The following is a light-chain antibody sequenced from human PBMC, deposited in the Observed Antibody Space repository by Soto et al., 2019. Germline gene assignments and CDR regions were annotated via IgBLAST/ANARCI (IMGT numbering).Light chain of an antibody. J-gene: IGKJ1*01. Sequence: DIQMTQSPSTLSASVVYRVTVTCRASQSISSWLAWYQQKPVKAPKLLIYDASSLESGVPSRFSGSGSGTEFTLTITSLQPDDFATYYCQQYNSYPWTFGQGTKVAIK. CDR3: QQYNSYPWT. CDR2: DAS. CDR1: QSISSW. V-gene: IGKV1-5*01.